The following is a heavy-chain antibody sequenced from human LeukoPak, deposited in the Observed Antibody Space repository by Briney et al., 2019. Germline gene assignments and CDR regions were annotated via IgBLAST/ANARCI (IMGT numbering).Heavy chain of an antibody. Sequence: AGGSLRLSCAASGFTFSNYGMHWVRQAPGKGLEWVAAISYDGSDKYYADSVKGRFTISRDNSKNTVYLQMNSLRTEDTAVYYCARDRGGTYTGDAFDIWGQGTMVTVSS. J-gene: IGHJ3*02. D-gene: IGHD3-10*01. CDR1: GFTFSNYG. V-gene: IGHV3-30*03. CDR3: ARDRGGTYTGDAFDI. CDR2: ISYDGSDK.